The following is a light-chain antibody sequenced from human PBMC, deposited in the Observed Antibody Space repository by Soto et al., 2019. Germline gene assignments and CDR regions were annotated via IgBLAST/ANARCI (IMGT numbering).Light chain of an antibody. Sequence: QSALTQPPSASGSPGQSVTISCTGTSSDVGAYNYVSWYQQHSGKAPKLVIYEVTKRPSGVPDRFSGSKSANTASLTVSGFQSEDEADYYCSAVASSNTCVFGGGTKVTVL. V-gene: IGLV2-8*01. CDR1: SSDVGAYNY. J-gene: IGLJ3*02. CDR2: EVT. CDR3: SAVASSNTCV.